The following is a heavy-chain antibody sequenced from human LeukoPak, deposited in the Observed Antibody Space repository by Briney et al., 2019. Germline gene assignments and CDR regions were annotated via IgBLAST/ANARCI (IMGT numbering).Heavy chain of an antibody. CDR1: GYRFTGYY. D-gene: IGHD3-10*01. V-gene: IGHV1-2*06. CDR3: ARDFSLWFDY. Sequence: EASVKVSCKASGYRFTGYYLHWVRQAPGQGLEWMGRINANSSGTDYAEKFQGRVTMTRDTSIGTAYMEVSRLIYDDTAVYYCARDFSLWFDYWGQGTLVTVSS. CDR2: INANSSGT. J-gene: IGHJ4*02.